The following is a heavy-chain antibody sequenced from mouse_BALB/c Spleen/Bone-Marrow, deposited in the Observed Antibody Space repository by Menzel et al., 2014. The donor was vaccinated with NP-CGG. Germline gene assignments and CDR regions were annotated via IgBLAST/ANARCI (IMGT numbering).Heavy chain of an antibody. CDR3: ARSGKGAMDY. CDR2: IYPGDGDA. CDR1: GYVFSTYW. Sequence: QVQLKQSGAELVRPGSSGKISCKASGYVFSTYWMNWVKQRPGQGLERIGQIYPGDGDANYNGKFKDKVILTADKSSSTAYMQLSSLTSEDSAVYFCARSGKGAMDYWGQGPSVTVSS. D-gene: IGHD2-1*01. J-gene: IGHJ4*01. V-gene: IGHV1-80*01.